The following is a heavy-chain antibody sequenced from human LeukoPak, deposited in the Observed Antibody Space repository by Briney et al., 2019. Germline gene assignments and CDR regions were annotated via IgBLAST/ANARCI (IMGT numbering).Heavy chain of an antibody. CDR3: ARRNGYYGMDV. J-gene: IGHJ6*02. D-gene: IGHD6-13*01. CDR1: GYSFTSYW. Sequence: GESLKISCEGSGYSFTSYWIAWVRQMPGKGLEWMGIVYPGDSDIRYNSSFQGQVTISADKSNNTAYLQWSSLKASDTAIYYCARRNGYYGMDVWGQGTTVTVSS. V-gene: IGHV5-51*01. CDR2: VYPGDSDI.